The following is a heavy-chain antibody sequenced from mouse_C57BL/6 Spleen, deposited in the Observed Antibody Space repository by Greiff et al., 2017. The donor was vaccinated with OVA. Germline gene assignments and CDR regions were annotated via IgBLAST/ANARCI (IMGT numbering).Heavy chain of an antibody. D-gene: IGHD1-1*01. V-gene: IGHV5-12*01. J-gene: IGHJ2*01. CDR3: ARRDYTTVVADY. Sequence: EVKLVESGGGLVQPGGSLKLSCAASGFTFSDYYMYWVRQTPEKRLEWVAYISNGGGSTYYPDTVKGRFTISRDNAKNTLYLQMSRLKSEDTAMYYCARRDYTTVVADYWGQGTTPTVSS. CDR1: GFTFSDYY. CDR2: ISNGGGST.